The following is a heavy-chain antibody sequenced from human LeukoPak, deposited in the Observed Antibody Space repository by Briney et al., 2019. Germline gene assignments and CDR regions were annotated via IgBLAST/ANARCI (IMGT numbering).Heavy chain of an antibody. D-gene: IGHD3-22*01. CDR2: ISYDGNNK. J-gene: IGHJ4*02. CDR1: GFTFRSYG. Sequence: GGSLRLSCAASGFTFRSYGMHWVRQAPGKGLEWVALISYDGNNKYYADSVKGRFTISRDNSKNTLYLQMNSLRAEDTAVYYCAKGGSYYDSRLDYWGQGTLVTVS. CDR3: AKGGSYYDSRLDY. V-gene: IGHV3-30*18.